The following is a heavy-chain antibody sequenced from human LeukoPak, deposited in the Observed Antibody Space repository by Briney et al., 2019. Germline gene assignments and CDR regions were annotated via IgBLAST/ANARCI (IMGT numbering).Heavy chain of an antibody. V-gene: IGHV3-30*02. CDR1: GFTFSSYA. CDR3: AKDLSPAADGTYFDY. D-gene: IGHD6-13*01. J-gene: IGHJ4*02. CDR2: IRYDGSNK. Sequence: PGGSLRLSCAASGFTFSSYAMSWVRQAPGKGLEWVTFIRYDGSNKYYADSVKGRFTISRDNSKNTLYLQMTSLRLEDTALYYCAKDLSPAADGTYFDYWGQGTLVTVSS.